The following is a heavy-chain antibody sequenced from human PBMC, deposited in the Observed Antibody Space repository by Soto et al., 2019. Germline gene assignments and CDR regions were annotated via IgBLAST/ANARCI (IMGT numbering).Heavy chain of an antibody. V-gene: IGHV3-11*01. CDR1: GFSFSDYY. J-gene: IGHJ6*02. CDR3: ARDLSAYGYGMDV. CDR2: ITTSGTTI. Sequence: PGGSLRLSCAASGFSFSDYYMSWIRQAPGKGLEWVSYITTSGTTIYYADSVKGRFTISRDNAKNSLYLQMNSLRVEDTAVYYCARDLSAYGYGMDVWGQGTTVTVSS. D-gene: IGHD4-17*01.